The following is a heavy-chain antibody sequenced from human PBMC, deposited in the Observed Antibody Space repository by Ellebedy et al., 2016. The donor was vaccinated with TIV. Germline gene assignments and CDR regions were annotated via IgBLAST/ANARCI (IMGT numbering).Heavy chain of an antibody. J-gene: IGHJ4*02. V-gene: IGHV1-18*04. CDR2: ISIMNGDT. CDR1: AYTFTSYG. D-gene: IGHD6-6*01. CDR3: AKSSALRAREIDF. Sequence: AASVKVSCKASAYTFTSYGISWVRQAPGQGLEWMGWISIMNGDTSYAQQFQGRVILTTEKYTNTADMELRSLRPADTAVYYCAKSSALRAREIDFWGQGTLVTVSS.